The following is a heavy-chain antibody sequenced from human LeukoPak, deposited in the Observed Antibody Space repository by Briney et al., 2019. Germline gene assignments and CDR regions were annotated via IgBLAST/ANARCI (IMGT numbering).Heavy chain of an antibody. CDR3: ARGDLPPPXWFDP. CDR1: GGSIRSFF. CDR2: IYHTGST. Sequence: KPSETLSLTCTVSGGSIRSFFWSWLRQPPGKPLEWLGHIYHTGSTNYNPSFKSRLTISVDMSKNLFSLKLTSLTSADTAIYYCARGDLPPPXWFDPWGQGTLVTVSS. D-gene: IGHD3-10*01. J-gene: IGHJ5*02. V-gene: IGHV4-59*01.